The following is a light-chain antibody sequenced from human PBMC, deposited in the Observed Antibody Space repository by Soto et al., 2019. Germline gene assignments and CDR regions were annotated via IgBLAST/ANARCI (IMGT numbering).Light chain of an antibody. CDR1: QDIRNY. Sequence: IQVTQSPSAMSASVGDRVTITCRASQDIRNYLAWFQQKPGQVPKRLIYEASNLQSGVPSRFSGSGSETEFTLTISSLQPEDFATYYCLQHDTYPYSFGQGTKVDIK. CDR2: EAS. J-gene: IGKJ2*01. V-gene: IGKV1-17*03. CDR3: LQHDTYPYS.